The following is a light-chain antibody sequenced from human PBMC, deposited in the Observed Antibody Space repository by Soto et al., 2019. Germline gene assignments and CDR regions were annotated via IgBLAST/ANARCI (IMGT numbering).Light chain of an antibody. Sequence: SVLTQPPSVSGSPGQSVTISCTGTRSDVGDYNRVSWYQQPPGTAPRLMIYEVSNRPSGVPDRFSGSKSGNTASLTISGLQAEDEADYYCSSYRSSSTFVVFGGGTKLTVL. CDR3: SSYRSSSTFVV. CDR1: RSDVGDYNR. CDR2: EVS. V-gene: IGLV2-18*02. J-gene: IGLJ2*01.